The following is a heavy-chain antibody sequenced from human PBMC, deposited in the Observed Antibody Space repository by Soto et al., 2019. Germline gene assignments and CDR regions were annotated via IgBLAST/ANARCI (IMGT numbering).Heavy chain of an antibody. CDR1: GFTFSSYA. CDR3: ERDRKIFGVVTILDY. V-gene: IGHV3-30-3*01. J-gene: IGHJ4*02. CDR2: ISYDGSNK. Sequence: GGSLRLSCAASGFTFSSYAMHWVRQAPGKGLEWVAVISYDGSNKYYADSVKGRFTISRDNSKNTLYLQMNSLRAEDTAVYYCERDRKIFGVVTILDYWGQGTLVTVYS. D-gene: IGHD3-3*01.